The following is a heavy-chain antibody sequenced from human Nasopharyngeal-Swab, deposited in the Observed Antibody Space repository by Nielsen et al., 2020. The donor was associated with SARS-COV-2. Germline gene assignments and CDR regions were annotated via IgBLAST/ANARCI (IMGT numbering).Heavy chain of an antibody. D-gene: IGHD6-13*01. J-gene: IGHJ5*02. Sequence: GGSLRLSCAASGFTFSSYGMHWVRQAPGKGLEWVAVISYDGSNKYYADPVKGRFTISRDNSKNTLYLQMNSLRAEDTAVYYCAKDGGTSSSLLDPWGQGTLVTVSS. V-gene: IGHV3-30*18. CDR1: GFTFSSYG. CDR2: ISYDGSNK. CDR3: AKDGGTSSSLLDP.